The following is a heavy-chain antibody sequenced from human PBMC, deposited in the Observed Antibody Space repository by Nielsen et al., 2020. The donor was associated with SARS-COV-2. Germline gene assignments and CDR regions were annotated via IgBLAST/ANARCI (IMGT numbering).Heavy chain of an antibody. CDR2: ISYDGSNK. D-gene: IGHD6-19*01. J-gene: IGHJ4*02. CDR3: AKDGYSSGWYGDY. V-gene: IGHV3-30*18. Sequence: GESLKISCAASGFTFSSYGMHWVRQAPGKGLEWVAVISYDGSNKYYADSVKGRFTISGDNSKNTLYLQMNSLRAEDTAVYYCAKDGYSSGWYGDYWGQGTLVTVSS. CDR1: GFTFSSYG.